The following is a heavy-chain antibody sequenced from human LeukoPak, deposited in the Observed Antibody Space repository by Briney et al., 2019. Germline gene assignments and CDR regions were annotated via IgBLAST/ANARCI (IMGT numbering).Heavy chain of an antibody. CDR1: GGSISSYY. Sequence: PSETLSLTCTVSGGSISSYYWSWIRQPPGKGLEWIGYIYYSGSTNYNPSLKSRATISVDTSKNQFSLKLSSVTAADTAVYYCACGGARPVDYWGQGTLVTVSS. D-gene: IGHD2-21*01. J-gene: IGHJ4*02. CDR2: IYYSGST. CDR3: ACGGARPVDY. V-gene: IGHV4-59*01.